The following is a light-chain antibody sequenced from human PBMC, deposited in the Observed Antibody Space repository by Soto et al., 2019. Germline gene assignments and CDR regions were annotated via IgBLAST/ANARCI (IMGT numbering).Light chain of an antibody. CDR3: QQYSGIGT. Sequence: DIQMTQSPSALSASVGDRVTITCRASQSISRWFAWYQQKTGQAPKLLIYRAYTLESGVPSRFGGAESGTEFTLTSSSLQQDDFGTYYCQQYSGIGTVGQGTKV. CDR1: QSISRW. J-gene: IGKJ1*01. V-gene: IGKV1-5*03. CDR2: RAY.